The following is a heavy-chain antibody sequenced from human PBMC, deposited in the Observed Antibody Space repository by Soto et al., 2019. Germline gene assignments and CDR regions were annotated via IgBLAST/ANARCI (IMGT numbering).Heavy chain of an antibody. CDR3: ARGHLAVVPVASWFYYMDV. D-gene: IGHD2-2*01. J-gene: IGHJ6*03. CDR2: INAGNGNT. Sequence: QVQLVQSGAEVQKPGASVKVPCKASGYIFSNYAVHWVRQAPGQRLEWMGWINAGNGNTRYSQKFQGRVTISRDTSARTVYMELNGLRSEDTAVYFCARGHLAVVPVASWFYYMDVWGNGTTVTVSS. CDR1: GYIFSNYA. V-gene: IGHV1-3*01.